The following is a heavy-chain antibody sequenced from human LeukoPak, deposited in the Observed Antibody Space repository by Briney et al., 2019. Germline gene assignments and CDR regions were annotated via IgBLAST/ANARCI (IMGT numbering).Heavy chain of an antibody. D-gene: IGHD3-10*01. CDR2: IYYSGST. CDR3: ARTKDHYGSRPIYGMDV. J-gene: IGHJ6*02. CDR1: GGSISSYY. V-gene: IGHV4-59*01. Sequence: SETLSLTCTVSGGSISSYYWSWIRQPPGKGLEWIGYIYYSGSTNYNPSLKSRVTIPVDTSKNQFSLKLSSVTAADTAVYYCARTKDHYGSRPIYGMDVWGQGTTVTVSS.